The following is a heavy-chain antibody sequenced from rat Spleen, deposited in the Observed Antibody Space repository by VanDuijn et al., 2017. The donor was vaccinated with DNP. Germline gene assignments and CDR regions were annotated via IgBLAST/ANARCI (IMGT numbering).Heavy chain of an antibody. D-gene: IGHD4-6*01. CDR3: TRDWGSGSHHFDY. CDR2: ISGGGTT. V-gene: IGHV2S12*01. J-gene: IGHJ2*01. Sequence: QVQLKESGPGLVQSSQTLSLTCTVSGFPLSTYDVRLIRQPPGKGLEWIAAISGGGTTYYNSPLQSRLSISRDTSKSQVFLKMNSLQTEDTAIYFCTRDWGSGSHHFDYWGQGVLVTVSS. CDR1: GFPLSTYD.